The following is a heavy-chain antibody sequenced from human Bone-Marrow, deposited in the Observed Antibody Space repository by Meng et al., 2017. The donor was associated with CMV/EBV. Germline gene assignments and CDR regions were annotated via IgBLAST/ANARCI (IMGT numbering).Heavy chain of an antibody. Sequence: GESLKISCAASGFAFSTYAMSWVRQAPGKGLEWVSIIYGSNTKTYYADSVKGRLTISRDNSKNTLYLQMNGLGADDTAVYYCAKDLGRSSWYYFDYWGQGTLVTVSS. CDR1: GFAFSTYA. V-gene: IGHV3-23*03. CDR2: IYGSNTKT. D-gene: IGHD6-13*01. CDR3: AKDLGRSSWYYFDY. J-gene: IGHJ4*02.